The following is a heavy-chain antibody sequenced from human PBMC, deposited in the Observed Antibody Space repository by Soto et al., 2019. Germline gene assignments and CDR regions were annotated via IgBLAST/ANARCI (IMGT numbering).Heavy chain of an antibody. D-gene: IGHD3-22*01. CDR3: ATMNGYFEY. V-gene: IGHV3-23*01. J-gene: IGHJ4*02. CDR1: GFRFSSYS. Sequence: GGSLRLSCADSGFRFSSYSMGWVRQTPGKGLEWVAAITATGDRTYYADSVTGRFTISRDNSKKTHYLQMTSLRAEDTAMYYCATMNGYFEYWGQGTPVTVSS. CDR2: ITATGDRT.